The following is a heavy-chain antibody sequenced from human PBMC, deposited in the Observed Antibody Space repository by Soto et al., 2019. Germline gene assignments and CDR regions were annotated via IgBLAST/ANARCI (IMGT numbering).Heavy chain of an antibody. Sequence: ASVKVSCKASGYTFTSYGISWVRQAPGQGLEWMGWISAYNGNTNYAQKLQGRVTMTTDTSTSTAYMELRSLRSDDTAVYYCARDDEQPAGDYDILTGSQTTYYYYYMDVWGKGTTVTVSS. CDR1: GYTFTSYG. D-gene: IGHD3-9*01. V-gene: IGHV1-18*01. CDR2: ISAYNGNT. CDR3: ARDDEQPAGDYDILTGSQTTYYYYYMDV. J-gene: IGHJ6*03.